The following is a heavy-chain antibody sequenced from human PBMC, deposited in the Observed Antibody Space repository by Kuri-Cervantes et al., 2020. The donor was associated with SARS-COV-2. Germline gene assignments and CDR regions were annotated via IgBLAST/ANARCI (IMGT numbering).Heavy chain of an antibody. J-gene: IGHJ3*02. CDR2: IYYSGST. CDR1: GDSLNSYY. CDR3: ARADVRVMFPMVRGVIGAFDI. V-gene: IGHV4-59*01. Sequence: SETLSLTCTVSGDSLNSYYWSWIRQPPGKGLEWIGYIYYSGSTNYNPSLKSRVTISVETSKNQFSLKLSSVTAADTAVYYCARADVRVMFPMVRGVIGAFDIWGQGTMVTVSS. D-gene: IGHD3-10*01.